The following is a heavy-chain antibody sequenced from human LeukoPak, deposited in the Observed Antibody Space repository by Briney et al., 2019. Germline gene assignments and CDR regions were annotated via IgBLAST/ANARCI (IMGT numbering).Heavy chain of an antibody. Sequence: GASVKVSCKASGYTLTSYHIRWARQAPGQGLEWMGIINPSGGSTSYAQKFQGRVPMTRDTSTGTVYMELSSLRAEDTAVYYCARGERSGSFDYWGQGTLVTVSS. V-gene: IGHV1-46*01. D-gene: IGHD1-26*01. CDR2: INPSGGST. CDR3: ARGERSGSFDY. CDR1: GYTLTSYH. J-gene: IGHJ4*02.